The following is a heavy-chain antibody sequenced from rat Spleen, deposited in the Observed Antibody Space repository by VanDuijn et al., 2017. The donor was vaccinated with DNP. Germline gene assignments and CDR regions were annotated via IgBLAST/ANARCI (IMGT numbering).Heavy chain of an antibody. J-gene: IGHJ3*01. Sequence: EVQLVESGGGLVQPGRSLKLSCAASGSTFSNYGMAWVRQAPKKGLEWVATISTGGGSTYYRDSVKGRFTISRDNAKSTLYLQMDSLRSEDTATYYCARHEDYSSYVYGFAYWGQGTLVTVSS. V-gene: IGHV5S13*01. CDR2: ISTGGGST. CDR3: ARHEDYSSYVYGFAY. D-gene: IGHD1-2*01. CDR1: GSTFSNYG.